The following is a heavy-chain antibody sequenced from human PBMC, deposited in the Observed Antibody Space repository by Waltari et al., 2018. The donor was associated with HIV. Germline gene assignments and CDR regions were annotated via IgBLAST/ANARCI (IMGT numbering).Heavy chain of an antibody. CDR1: GYSITSGYY. V-gene: IGHV4-38-2*02. CDR2: MYHSGRT. CDR3: ARRSGEYWYFDL. D-gene: IGHD7-27*01. J-gene: IGHJ2*01. Sequence: QVQLQESGPGLVKPSETLSLTCTVSGYSITSGYYWGWIRQPPGKGLEWIGSMYHSGRTYDNPSLKCRVTMSVDTSKNQFSLKLSSVTAADTAVYYCARRSGEYWYFDLWGRGTLVTVSS.